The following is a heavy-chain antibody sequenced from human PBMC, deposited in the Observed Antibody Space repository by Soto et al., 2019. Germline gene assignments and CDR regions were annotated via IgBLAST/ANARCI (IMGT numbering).Heavy chain of an antibody. CDR2: IYPGDSDT. Sequence: HGESLKISCKGSGYSFTSYWIGWVRQMPGKGLEWMGIIYPGDSDTRYSPSFQGQVTISADKSISTAYLQWSSLKASDTAMYYCARHYAPDIAAAESNYYMDVWGKGTTVTVSS. CDR3: ARHYAPDIAAAESNYYMDV. V-gene: IGHV5-51*01. D-gene: IGHD6-13*01. J-gene: IGHJ6*03. CDR1: GYSFTSYW.